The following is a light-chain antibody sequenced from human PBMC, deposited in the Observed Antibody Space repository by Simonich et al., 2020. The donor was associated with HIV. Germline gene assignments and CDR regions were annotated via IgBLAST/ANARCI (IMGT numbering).Light chain of an antibody. J-gene: IGKJ4*01. CDR3: QQYYSALS. CDR1: QRVLSSSNNKHS. CDR2: WAS. V-gene: IGKV4-1*01. Sequence: DIVVTQSPDSLAVSLGEMATINCQSSQRVLSSSNNKHSLSCYQQKPGQPPKLLIYWASTREFGVPDRFSGSGSGTDFTLTISSLQAEDVAVYYCQQYYSALSFGGGTRVEIK.